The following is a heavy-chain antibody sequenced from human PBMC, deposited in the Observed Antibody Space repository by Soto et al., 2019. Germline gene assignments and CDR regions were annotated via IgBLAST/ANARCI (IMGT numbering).Heavy chain of an antibody. CDR1: GYTLTELS. CDR3: ATPGIAARSLDY. D-gene: IGHD6-6*01. Sequence: ASVKVSCKVSGYTLTELSMHWVRQAPGKGLEWMGGFDSEDGETIYAQKFQGRVTMTEDTSTDTAYMELSSLRSEDTAVYYCATPGIAARSLDYWGQGTLVTVSS. V-gene: IGHV1-24*01. J-gene: IGHJ4*02. CDR2: FDSEDGET.